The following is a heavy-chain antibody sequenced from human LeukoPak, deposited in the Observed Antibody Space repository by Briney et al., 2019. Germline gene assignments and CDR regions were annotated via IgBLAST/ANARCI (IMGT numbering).Heavy chain of an antibody. CDR1: GFTFSSYA. D-gene: IGHD3-16*01. CDR3: ATSEIAPYYFDN. V-gene: IGHV3-23*01. J-gene: IGHJ4*02. CDR2: ISGAGVSA. Sequence: GGSLRLSCAASGFTFSSYAMSWVRQAPGKGLEWVSSISGAGVSANYADSVRGRFTISRDNSKKTVYLQMSSLRAEDTAIYYCATSEIAPYYFDNWGQGTQVTVSS.